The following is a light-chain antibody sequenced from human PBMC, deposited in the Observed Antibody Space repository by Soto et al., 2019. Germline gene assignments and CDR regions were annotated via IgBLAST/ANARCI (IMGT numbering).Light chain of an antibody. V-gene: IGLV1-44*01. J-gene: IGLJ2*01. Sequence: QSVLTQPPSASGTPGQRVTISCSGSSSNIGSNTVNWYQQLPVTAPKLLIYSNNQRPSGVPDRFSASKSGTSASLAISGLPSEDEADYYCAAWDDSLNGVVFGGGTKLTVL. CDR3: AAWDDSLNGVV. CDR1: SSNIGSNT. CDR2: SNN.